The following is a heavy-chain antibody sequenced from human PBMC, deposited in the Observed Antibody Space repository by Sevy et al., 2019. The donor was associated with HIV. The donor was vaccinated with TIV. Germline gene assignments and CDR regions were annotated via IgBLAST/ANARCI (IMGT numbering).Heavy chain of an antibody. D-gene: IGHD5-18*01. V-gene: IGHV3-23*01. CDR3: ANAGGYSYGSTPFDY. CDR2: ISGSGGST. Sequence: GGSLRLSCAASGFTFSSYAMSWVRQAPGKGLEWVSAISGSGGSTYYADSVKGRFTISRDNSKNTLYLQMNSLRAEDTAVDYCANAGGYSYGSTPFDYWGQGTLVTVSS. J-gene: IGHJ4*02. CDR1: GFTFSSYA.